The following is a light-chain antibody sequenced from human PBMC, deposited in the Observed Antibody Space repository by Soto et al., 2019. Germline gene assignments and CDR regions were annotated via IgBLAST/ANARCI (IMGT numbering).Light chain of an antibody. J-gene: IGKJ1*01. CDR1: QSVLYSSNNKNY. V-gene: IGKV4-1*01. Sequence: DIVMTQSPDSLAVSLGERATINCKSSQSVLYSSNNKNYLAWYQQKPGQPPKLLIYWASTRESGVPDRFSGSGSGTDFTLTISSLQAEDVAVYYCQQYYSTPWTFGKGNKVDIK. CDR2: WAS. CDR3: QQYYSTPWT.